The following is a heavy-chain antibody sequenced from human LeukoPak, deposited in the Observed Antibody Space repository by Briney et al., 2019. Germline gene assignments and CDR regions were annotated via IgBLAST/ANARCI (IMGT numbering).Heavy chain of an antibody. D-gene: IGHD3-16*02. CDR3: ARDIELST. CDR1: GFTFRGSA. J-gene: IGHJ3*01. V-gene: IGHV3-23*01. CDR2: ISFSGDNT. Sequence: HPGGSLRLSCAASGFTFRGSAMTWVRQAPGKGLQWVSLISFSGDNTYYADSVKGRFTISRDNAKDTLYLQMNSLRAEDTAIYYCARDIELSTWGLGTTVTVSS.